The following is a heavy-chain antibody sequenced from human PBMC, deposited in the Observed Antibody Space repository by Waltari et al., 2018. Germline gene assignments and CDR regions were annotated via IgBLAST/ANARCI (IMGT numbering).Heavy chain of an antibody. CDR1: GYTFTGYY. CDR2: INPNSGGT. J-gene: IGHJ3*02. V-gene: IGHV1-2*02. D-gene: IGHD2-15*01. Sequence: QVQLVQSGAEGKKPGASVKVSCKASGYTFTGYYMPWVRQAPGQGLEWMGWINPNSGGTNYAQKFQGRVTMTRDTSISTAYMELSRLRSDDTAVYYCARDSIVVVVAAKGDAFDIWGQGTMVTVSS. CDR3: ARDSIVVVVAAKGDAFDI.